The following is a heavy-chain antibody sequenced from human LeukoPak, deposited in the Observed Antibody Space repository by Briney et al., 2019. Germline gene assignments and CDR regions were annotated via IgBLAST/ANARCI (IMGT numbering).Heavy chain of an antibody. CDR2: IYTSGST. V-gene: IGHV4-4*09. CDR3: ARGRWLQFHPFDY. D-gene: IGHD5-24*01. J-gene: IGHJ4*02. Sequence: SETLSLTCTVSGGSISSYYRSWIRQPPGKGLEWIGCIYTSGSTNYNPSLKSRVTISVDTSKNQFSLKLSSVTAADTAVYYCARGRWLQFHPFDYWGQGTLVTVSS. CDR1: GGSISSYY.